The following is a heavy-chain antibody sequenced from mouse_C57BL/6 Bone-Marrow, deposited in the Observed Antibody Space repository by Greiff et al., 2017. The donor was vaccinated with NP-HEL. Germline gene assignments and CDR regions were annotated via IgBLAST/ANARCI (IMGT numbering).Heavy chain of an antibody. Sequence: EVQGVESGAELVRPGASVKLSCTASGFNIKDDYMHWVKQRPEQGLEWIGWIDAANGDTEYASKFQGQADITADTASTTAYLQLSSLTSEDTAVYYWTTYWLVAWCAYWGQGTLVTVSA. J-gene: IGHJ3*01. CDR1: GFNIKDDY. CDR3: TTYWLVAWCAY. V-gene: IGHV14-4*01. D-gene: IGHD1-1*02. CDR2: IDAANGDT.